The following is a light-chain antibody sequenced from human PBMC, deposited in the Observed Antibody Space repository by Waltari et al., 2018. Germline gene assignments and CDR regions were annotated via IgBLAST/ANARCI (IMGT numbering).Light chain of an antibody. CDR2: DKN. V-gene: IGLV3-19*01. J-gene: IGLJ2*01. CDR1: SLRSYY. Sequence: SSELTQDPAVSVAMGQTVRITCQGDSLRSYYASWYQQRPGQAPILVMYDKNNRPSGGPGRFSWFRLGNKASLTLPGAQAEDGGSYFLPPRDGRGVGGLFRGGTKLTVL. CDR3: PPRDGRGVGGL.